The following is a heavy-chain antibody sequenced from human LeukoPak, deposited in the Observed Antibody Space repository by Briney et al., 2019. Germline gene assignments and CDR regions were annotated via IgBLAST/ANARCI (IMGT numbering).Heavy chain of an antibody. CDR1: GYSFTSYW. V-gene: IGHV5-10-1*01. D-gene: IGHD3-9*01. CDR3: ARHSADYDTLTGYQAVDAFDI. Sequence: GESLKISCKGSGYSFTSYWISWVRQMPGKGLEWMGRIDPSDSYTNYSPSFQGHVTISADKSISTAYLQWSSLKASDTAMYYCARHSADYDTLTGYQAVDAFDIWGQGTMVTVSS. CDR2: IDPSDSYT. J-gene: IGHJ3*02.